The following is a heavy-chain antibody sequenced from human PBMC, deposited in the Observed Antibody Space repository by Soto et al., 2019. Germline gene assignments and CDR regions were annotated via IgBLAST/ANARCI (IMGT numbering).Heavy chain of an antibody. V-gene: IGHV4-31*03. CDR3: ARVRAAEPQPRCDY. CDR1: GGSINSGDYY. CDR2: IYYSGTA. J-gene: IGHJ4*02. D-gene: IGHD6-13*01. Sequence: QVQLQESGPGLVEPSQTLSLTCTVSGGSINSGDYYWSWVRQLPGKGLEWIGYIYYSGTAYYPPCLNCRGTIPLDTSQNPFSLGLTSVTAADTAVYYCARVRAAEPQPRCDYWGKGTLVTVSS.